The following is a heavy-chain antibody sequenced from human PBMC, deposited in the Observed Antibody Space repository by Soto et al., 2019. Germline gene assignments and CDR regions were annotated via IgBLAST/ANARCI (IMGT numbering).Heavy chain of an antibody. V-gene: IGHV4-34*01. CDR3: ARGRNDVRYCSSTSCLGYMDV. Sequence: SETLSPPCAGYGWSFSCYYSGRIRLPPGKGREWIGEINHSGSNNYNPSPKSRVTISVDTSKNQFSLKLSSVTAADTAVYYCARGRNDVRYCSSTSCLGYMDVWGKGTTVTVSS. D-gene: IGHD2-2*01. J-gene: IGHJ6*03. CDR2: INHSGSN. CDR1: GWSFSCYY.